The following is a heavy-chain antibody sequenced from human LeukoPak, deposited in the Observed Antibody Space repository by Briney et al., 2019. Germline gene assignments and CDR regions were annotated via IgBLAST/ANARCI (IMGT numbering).Heavy chain of an antibody. V-gene: IGHV3-21*01. Sequence: GGSLRLSCAASGFTFSRNNMNWVRQAPGKGLEWVSSISSSSSYIYYADSVKGRFTISRDNAKNSLYLQMNSLRAEDTAVYYCARDFEFGSAAGTPNWGQGTLVTVSS. D-gene: IGHD6-13*01. J-gene: IGHJ4*02. CDR3: ARDFEFGSAAGTPN. CDR2: ISSSSSYI. CDR1: GFTFSRNN.